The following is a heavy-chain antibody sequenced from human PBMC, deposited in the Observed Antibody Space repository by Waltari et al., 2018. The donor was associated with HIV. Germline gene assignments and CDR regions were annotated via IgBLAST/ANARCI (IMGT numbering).Heavy chain of an antibody. CDR3: ATQDSSGYNP. V-gene: IGHV5-10-1*01. Sequence: EVQLVQSGAEVKKPGESLRISCTGSGYSFISYWISWVRQMPGKGLEWLGRIDPTDSYTNYGPSFQGHVTISADKSISTAYLQWSSLKASDTAMYDCATQDSSGYNPWGQGTLVTVSS. CDR1: GYSFISYW. J-gene: IGHJ5*02. D-gene: IGHD3-22*01. CDR2: IDPTDSYT.